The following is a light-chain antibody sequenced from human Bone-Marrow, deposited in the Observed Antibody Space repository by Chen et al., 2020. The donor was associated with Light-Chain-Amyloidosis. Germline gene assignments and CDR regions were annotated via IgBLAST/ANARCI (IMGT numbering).Light chain of an antibody. J-gene: IGLJ1*01. CDR3: RSYTITNTLV. CDR2: EVT. Sequence: QSALTQPASVSGSPGQSNTISCTGTSSDVGGDNHVSWYQQHPDKAPKLMIYEVTNPPSWVPDRCSGTKSDHPASMTLSGLQTEDESDYFCRSYTITNTLVFGSGTRVTVL. CDR1: SSDVGGDNH. V-gene: IGLV2-14*01.